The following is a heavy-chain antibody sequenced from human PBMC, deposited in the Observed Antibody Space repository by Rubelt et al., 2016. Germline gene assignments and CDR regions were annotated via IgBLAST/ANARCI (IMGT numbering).Heavy chain of an antibody. J-gene: IGHJ4*02. CDR1: GYTFTSYG. CDR2: ISAYNGNT. D-gene: IGHD5-24*01. V-gene: IGHV1-18*01. Sequence: QVQLVQSGAEVKKPGASVKVSCKASGYTFTSYGISWVRQAPGQGLEWMGGISAYNGNTDYAQKLQGRVTMTTDTATSKADMELRSLRSDETAVYYCARERDDYGDYWGQGTLVTVSS. CDR3: ARERDDYGDY.